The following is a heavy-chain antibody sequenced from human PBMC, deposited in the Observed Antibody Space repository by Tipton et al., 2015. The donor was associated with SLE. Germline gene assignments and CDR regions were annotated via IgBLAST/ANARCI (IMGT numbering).Heavy chain of an antibody. V-gene: IGHV4-31*03. CDR2: VYYTGNT. Sequence: TLSLTCIFSDGSISSGGYYWSWIRQDPGKGLEWIGYVYYTGNTYYNPSTFYNPSLKSRVTISIDTSKNQSSLKLSSVTAADTAVYYCGNASAPWVDGSWGQGTLGTVSS. CDR3: GNASAPWVDGS. CDR1: DGSISSGGYY. D-gene: IGHD5-24*01. J-gene: IGHJ5*02.